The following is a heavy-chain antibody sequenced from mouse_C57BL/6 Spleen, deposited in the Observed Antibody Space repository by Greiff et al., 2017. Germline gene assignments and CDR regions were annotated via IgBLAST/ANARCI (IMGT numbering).Heavy chain of an antibody. CDR2: ISDGGSYT. V-gene: IGHV5-4*01. Sequence: EVKLMESGGGLVKPGGSLKLSCAASGFTFSSYAMSWVRQTPEKRLEWVATISDGGSYTYYPDNVKGRFTISRDNAKNNLYLQMSHLKSEDTAMYYCARDRGSSHGWFAYWGQGTLVTVSA. D-gene: IGHD1-1*01. CDR1: GFTFSSYA. J-gene: IGHJ3*01. CDR3: ARDRGSSHGWFAY.